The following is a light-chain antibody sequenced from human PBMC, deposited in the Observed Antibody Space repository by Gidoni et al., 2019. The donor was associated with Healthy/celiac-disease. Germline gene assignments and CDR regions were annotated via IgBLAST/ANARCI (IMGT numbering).Light chain of an antibody. J-gene: IGKJ4*01. Sequence: DIQMTQSPSSLSAYVGDRVTITCRAIQSISSYLNWYQQKPGKAPKLLIYAASSLQSGVPSRFSGSGSGTDFTLTISSLQPEDFATYYCQQSYSTPLTFXGXTKVEIK. CDR1: QSISSY. CDR2: AAS. V-gene: IGKV1-39*01. CDR3: QQSYSTPLT.